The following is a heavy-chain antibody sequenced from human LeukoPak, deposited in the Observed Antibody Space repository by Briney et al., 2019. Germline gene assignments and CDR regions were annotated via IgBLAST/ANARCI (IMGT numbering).Heavy chain of an antibody. CDR1: GGSISSSSYS. CDR2: VYYSGST. Sequence: PSETLSLTCTVSGGSISSSSYSWGWIRQPPGKGLEWIGSVYYSGSTYYNPSLKSRVTISVDTSKNQFSLKLSSVTAADTAVYYCARVQSRLSWFDPWGQGTLVTVSS. CDR3: ARVQSRLSWFDP. J-gene: IGHJ5*02. V-gene: IGHV4-39*07.